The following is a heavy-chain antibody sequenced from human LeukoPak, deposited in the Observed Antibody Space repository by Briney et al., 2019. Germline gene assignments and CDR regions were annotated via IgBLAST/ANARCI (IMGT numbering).Heavy chain of an antibody. CDR2: INHSGST. J-gene: IGHJ6*04. CDR3: ARGDIVVVPAGNYYYGMDV. CDR1: GGSFSGYY. Sequence: SETLSLTCAVYGGSFSGYYWSWIRQPPGKGLEWIGEINHSGSTNYKPSLKSRVTISVDTSKNQFSLKLSAVTAADTAVYYCARGDIVVVPAGNYYYGMDVWGKGTTVTVSS. D-gene: IGHD2-2*01. V-gene: IGHV4-34*01.